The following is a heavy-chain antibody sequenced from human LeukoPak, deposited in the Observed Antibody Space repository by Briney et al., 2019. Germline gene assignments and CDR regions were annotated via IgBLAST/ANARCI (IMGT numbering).Heavy chain of an antibody. CDR2: ISSSSSYI. D-gene: IGHD3-10*01. CDR3: ASPGSGLLWFGEDY. Sequence: PGESLRLSCAASGFTFSSYSMNWVRQAPGKGLEWVSSISSSSSYIYYADSVKGRFTISRDNAKNSLYLQMNSLRAEDTAVYYCASPGSGLLWFGEDYWGQGTLVTVSS. V-gene: IGHV3-21*01. J-gene: IGHJ4*02. CDR1: GFTFSSYS.